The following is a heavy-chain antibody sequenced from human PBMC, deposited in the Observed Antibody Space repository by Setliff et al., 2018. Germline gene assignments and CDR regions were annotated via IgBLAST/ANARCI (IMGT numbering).Heavy chain of an antibody. Sequence: GGSLRLSCAVSGFTFSTYTMNWVRQAPGKGLEWVSSISSNSYYIYYADSVKGRFTISRDNAKNSLSLQLNILRAEDTAVYYCVRDGGILTGTTGDYWGQGILVTVSS. D-gene: IGHD1-7*01. V-gene: IGHV3-21*01. CDR1: GFTFSTYT. CDR2: ISSNSYYI. CDR3: VRDGGILTGTTGDY. J-gene: IGHJ4*02.